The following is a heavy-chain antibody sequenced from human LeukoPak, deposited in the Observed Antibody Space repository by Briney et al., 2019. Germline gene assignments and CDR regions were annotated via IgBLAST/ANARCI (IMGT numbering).Heavy chain of an antibody. V-gene: IGHV3-11*01. CDR3: ARQKRAFDY. J-gene: IGHJ4*02. CDR2: VSNNGSSA. CDR1: GFNFSDYY. Sequence: GGSLRLSCAASGFNFSDYYMTWIRQAPGKGLEWLSYVSNNGSSAYYRDSAKGRFTISRDNAKNALYLEMNSLTVEDTAVYYCARQKRAFDYWGRGTLVTVST.